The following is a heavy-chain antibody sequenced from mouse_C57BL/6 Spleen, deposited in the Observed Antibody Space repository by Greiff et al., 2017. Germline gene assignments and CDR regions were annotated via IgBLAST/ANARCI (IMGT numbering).Heavy chain of an antibody. CDR2: IHPSDSDT. D-gene: IGHD2-1*01. CDR3: STIYYGNYGAIDY. Sequence: QVQLKQPGAELVKPGASVKVSCTASGYTFTSYWMHWVKQRPGQGLEWIGRIHPSDSDTKYNQKFKGKATLTVDKSSSTAYMQIRSLTSEDSAVYYCSTIYYGNYGAIDYQGPGTSVTVSS. V-gene: IGHV1-74*01. J-gene: IGHJ4*01. CDR1: GYTFTSYW.